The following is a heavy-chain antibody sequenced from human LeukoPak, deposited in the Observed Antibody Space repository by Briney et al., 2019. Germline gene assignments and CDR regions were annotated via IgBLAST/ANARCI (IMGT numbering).Heavy chain of an antibody. V-gene: IGHV3-21*01. CDR3: ARCGGGNPRWFDP. D-gene: IGHD4-23*01. CDR1: GFTFSSYD. Sequence: GGSLRLSCAASGFTFSSYDMHWVRQATGKGLEWVSSITNSSSYIYYSDSVKGRFTISRDNAKNSMYLQMNSLRAEDTAVYYCARCGGGNPRWFDPWGQGTLVTVSS. J-gene: IGHJ5*02. CDR2: ITNSSSYI.